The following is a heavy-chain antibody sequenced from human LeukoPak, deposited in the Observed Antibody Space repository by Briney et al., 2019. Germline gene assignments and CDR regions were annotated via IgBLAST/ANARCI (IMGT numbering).Heavy chain of an antibody. J-gene: IGHJ6*02. D-gene: IGHD1-26*01. Sequence: GGSLRLSCAASGFTFSSYSMNWVRQAPGEGLEWVSSISSSSSYRYYADSVKGRFTISRDNAKNSLYLQMNSLRAEDTAVYYCARAEVGATAVYYGMDVWGQGTTVTVSS. CDR2: ISSSSSYR. CDR1: GFTFSSYS. V-gene: IGHV3-21*01. CDR3: ARAEVGATAVYYGMDV.